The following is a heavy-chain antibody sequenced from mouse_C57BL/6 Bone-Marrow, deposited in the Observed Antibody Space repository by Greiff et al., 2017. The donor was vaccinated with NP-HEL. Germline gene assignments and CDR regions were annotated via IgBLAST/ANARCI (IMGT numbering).Heavy chain of an antibody. V-gene: IGHV3-6*01. D-gene: IGHD2-2*01. CDR1: GYSITSGYY. CDR3: ARGNYGYGGFAY. J-gene: IGHJ3*01. CDR2: ISYDGSN. Sequence: DVQLQESGPGLVKPSQSLSLTCSVTGYSITSGYYWNWIRQFPGNKLEWMGYISYDGSNNYNPSLKNRISITRDTSKNQFFLKLNSVTTEDTATYYCARGNYGYGGFAYWGQGTLVTVSA.